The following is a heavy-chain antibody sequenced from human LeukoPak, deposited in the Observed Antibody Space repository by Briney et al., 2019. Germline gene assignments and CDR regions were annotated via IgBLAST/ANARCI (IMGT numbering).Heavy chain of an antibody. V-gene: IGHV4-4*07. CDR3: ARVFDYGDESPGYYYGMDV. J-gene: IGHJ6*02. CDR2: IYTSGST. D-gene: IGHD4-17*01. Sequence: SETLSLTCTVSGGSISSYYWSWIRQPAGKGLEWIGRIYTSGSTNYNPSLKSRVTMSVDTSKNQFSLKQSSVTAADTAVYYCARVFDYGDESPGYYYGMDVWGQGTTVTVSS. CDR1: GGSISSYY.